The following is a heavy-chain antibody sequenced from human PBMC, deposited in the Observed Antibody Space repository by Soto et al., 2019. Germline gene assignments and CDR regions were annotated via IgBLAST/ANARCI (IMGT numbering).Heavy chain of an antibody. D-gene: IGHD2-15*01. J-gene: IGHJ6*02. V-gene: IGHV1-46*01. Sequence: GASVKVSCKASGYTFTSYAMHWVRQAPGQGLEWMGIINPSGGSTSYAQKFQGRVTMTRDTSTSTVYMELSSLRSEDTAVYYCARVLCLTYCSGGSCYGYGMDVWGQGTTVTVSS. CDR1: GYTFTSYA. CDR3: ARVLCLTYCSGGSCYGYGMDV. CDR2: INPSGGST.